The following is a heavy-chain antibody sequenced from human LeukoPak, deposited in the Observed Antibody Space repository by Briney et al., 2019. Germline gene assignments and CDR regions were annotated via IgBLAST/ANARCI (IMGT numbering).Heavy chain of an antibody. CDR1: GFTFSSYG. V-gene: IGHV3-30*03. J-gene: IGHJ4*02. D-gene: IGHD1-26*01. Sequence: GGSLRLSCAASGFTFSSYGMHWVRQAPGKGLEWVAVISYDGSNKYYADSVKGRFTISRDNSKNTLYLQMNSLRAEDTAVYYCARDNYSGSYEVIDYWGQGTLVTVSS. CDR3: ARDNYSGSYEVIDY. CDR2: ISYDGSNK.